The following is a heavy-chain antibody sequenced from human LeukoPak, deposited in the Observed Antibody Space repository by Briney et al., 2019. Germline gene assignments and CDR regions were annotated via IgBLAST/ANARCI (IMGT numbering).Heavy chain of an antibody. V-gene: IGHV6-1*01. Sequence: SQTLSLTCAISGDSVSSNSAAWTWIRQSPSRGLEWLGRTYYRSKWYNDYAVSVKSRITINPDTSKNQFSLQLNSVTPEDTAVYYCARDSPVPVAIKIQNYYFDYWGQGTLVTVSS. J-gene: IGHJ4*02. CDR3: ARDSPVPVAIKIQNYYFDY. CDR1: GDSVSSNSAA. D-gene: IGHD2-2*01. CDR2: TYYRSKWYN.